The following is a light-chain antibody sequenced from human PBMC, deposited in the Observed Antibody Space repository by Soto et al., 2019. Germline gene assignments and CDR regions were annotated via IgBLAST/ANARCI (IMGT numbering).Light chain of an antibody. V-gene: IGLV2-23*01. CDR3: CSYAGSYTLI. CDR1: RGDVGTYNL. J-gene: IGLJ2*01. Sequence: QSALTQPASVSGSPGQSITLSCIGTRGDVGTYNLVSWYQQHPDKAPKLIIYEDTKRPSGVSSRFSGSKSGNTASLTISGLQAEDAADYYCCSYAGSYTLIFGGGTKLTVL. CDR2: EDT.